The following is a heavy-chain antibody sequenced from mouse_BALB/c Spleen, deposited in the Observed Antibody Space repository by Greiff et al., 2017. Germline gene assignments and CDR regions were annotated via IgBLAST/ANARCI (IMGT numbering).Heavy chain of an antibody. D-gene: IGHD1-2*01. CDR3: ARGGTAVDY. CDR1: GYTFTSYW. Sequence: VQLQQPGAELVKPGASVKLSCKASGYTFTSYWMHWVKQRPGQGLEWIGEINPSNGRTNYNEKFKSKATLTVDKSSSTAYMQLSSLTSEDSAVYYCARGGTAVDYWGQGTTLTVSS. V-gene: IGHV1S81*02. J-gene: IGHJ2*01. CDR2: INPSNGRT.